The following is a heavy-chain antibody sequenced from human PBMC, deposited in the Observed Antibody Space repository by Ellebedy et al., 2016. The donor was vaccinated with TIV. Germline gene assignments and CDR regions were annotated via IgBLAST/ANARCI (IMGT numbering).Heavy chain of an antibody. Sequence: SLKISXVASGFTSADYSFDDYAMSWVRQAPGNGLEWVSSISWNSGSIAYADSVKGRFIISRDNAKNSLYLQMNSLRADDTALYYCAKDIRYCGGDCYEVDYYYGMDVWGQGTTVTVSS. D-gene: IGHD2-21*02. CDR2: ISWNSGSI. V-gene: IGHV3-9*01. J-gene: IGHJ6*02. CDR1: GFTSADYSFDDYA. CDR3: AKDIRYCGGDCYEVDYYYGMDV.